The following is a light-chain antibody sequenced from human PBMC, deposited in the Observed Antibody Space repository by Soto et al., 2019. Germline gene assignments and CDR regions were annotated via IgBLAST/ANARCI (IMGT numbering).Light chain of an antibody. Sequence: QLVLTQSPSASVSLGASVKLTCTLSTRHRSYAIAWHQHQPEKGPRFLMTLNPDGTHRKGDGIPDRFSGSSSGAERYLTISSLQSEDEADYYCQTWGTAMVVFGGGTKLTVL. CDR2: LNPDGTH. J-gene: IGLJ2*01. V-gene: IGLV4-69*01. CDR3: QTWGTAMVV. CDR1: TRHRSYA.